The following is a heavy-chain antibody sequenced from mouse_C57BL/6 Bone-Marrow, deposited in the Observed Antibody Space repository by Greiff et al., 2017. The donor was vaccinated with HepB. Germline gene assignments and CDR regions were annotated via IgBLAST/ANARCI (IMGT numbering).Heavy chain of an antibody. CDR3: ARHYGSSHEFAY. J-gene: IGHJ3*01. Sequence: QVQLQQPGAELVKPGASVKMSCKASGYTFTSYWITWVKQRPGQGLEWIGDIYPGSGSTNYNEKFKSKATLTVDTSSSTAYMQLSSLTSEDSAVYYCARHYGSSHEFAYWGQGTLVTVSA. CDR2: IYPGSGST. CDR1: GYTFTSYW. V-gene: IGHV1-55*01. D-gene: IGHD1-1*01.